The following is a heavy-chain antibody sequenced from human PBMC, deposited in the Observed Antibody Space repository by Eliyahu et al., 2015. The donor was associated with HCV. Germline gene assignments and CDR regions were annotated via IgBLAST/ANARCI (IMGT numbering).Heavy chain of an antibody. CDR1: GFTFSSYA. V-gene: IGHV3-23*01. CDR3: AKDHVPSYDYVWGSYRQRAYYFDY. CDR2: ISGSGGST. J-gene: IGHJ4*02. D-gene: IGHD3-16*02. Sequence: RLSCAASGFTFSSYAMSWVRQAPGKGLEWVSAISGSGGSTYYADSVKGRFTISRDNSKNTLYLQMNSLRAEDTAVYYCAKDHVPSYDYVWGSYRQRAYYFDYWGQGTLVTVSS.